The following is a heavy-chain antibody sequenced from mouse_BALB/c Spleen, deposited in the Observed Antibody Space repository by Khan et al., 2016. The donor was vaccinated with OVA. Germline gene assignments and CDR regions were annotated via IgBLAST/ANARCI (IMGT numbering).Heavy chain of an antibody. J-gene: IGHJ2*01. CDR3: ARTTYYFDY. CDR2: ILPGSGST. V-gene: IGHV1-9*01. CDR1: GYTFSSYW. Sequence: QVQLKQSGAEVMKPGASVKISCKATGYTFSSYWIEWVKQRPGHGLEWIGEILPGSGSTNYNEKFKGKATFTADTSSNTAYMQLSSLTSEDSAFYYCARTTYYFDYWGQGTTLTVSS.